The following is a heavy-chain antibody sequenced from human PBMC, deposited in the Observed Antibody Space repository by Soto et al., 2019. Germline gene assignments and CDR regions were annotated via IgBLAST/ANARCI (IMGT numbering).Heavy chain of an antibody. J-gene: IGHJ4*02. CDR1: GFTFSSYG. V-gene: IGHV3-30*18. Sequence: QVQLVESGGGVVQPGRSLRLSCAASGFTFSSYGMHWVRQAPGKGLEWVAVISYDGSNKYYADSVKGRFTISRDNSKNTLYLQMNSLRAADTAVYYCANDSRIVVVTAPYDYWGQGTLVTVSS. CDR3: ANDSRIVVVTAPYDY. CDR2: ISYDGSNK. D-gene: IGHD2-21*02.